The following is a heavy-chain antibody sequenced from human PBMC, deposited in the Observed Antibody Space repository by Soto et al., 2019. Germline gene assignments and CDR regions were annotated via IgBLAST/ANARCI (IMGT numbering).Heavy chain of an antibody. CDR1: GFIISSYW. Sequence: EVQLVESGGGLVQPGGSLRLSCVAPGFIISSYWMSWVRQAPGKGLEWVADIKQDGSQKYYADSAKGRFTISRDNAKNSLFLQRSSLRVEDTAVYYCARDGAALDIWGHGTMVTVSS. V-gene: IGHV3-7*03. J-gene: IGHJ3*02. D-gene: IGHD3-16*01. CDR3: ARDGAALDI. CDR2: IKQDGSQK.